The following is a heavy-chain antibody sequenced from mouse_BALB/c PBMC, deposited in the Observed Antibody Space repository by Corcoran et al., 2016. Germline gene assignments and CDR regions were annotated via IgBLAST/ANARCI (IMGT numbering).Heavy chain of an antibody. D-gene: IGHD4-1*01. CDR3: ANWDWYFDV. J-gene: IGHJ1*01. CDR2: IDPANGNT. Sequence: EVQLQQSGAELVKPGASVKLSCTASGFNLKDTYMHWVKQRPEQGLEWIGRIDPANGNTKYDPKFQGKATITADTYSNTAYLQLSSLTSEDTAVYYCANWDWYFDVWGAGTTVTVSS. V-gene: IGHV14-3*02. CDR1: GFNLKDTY.